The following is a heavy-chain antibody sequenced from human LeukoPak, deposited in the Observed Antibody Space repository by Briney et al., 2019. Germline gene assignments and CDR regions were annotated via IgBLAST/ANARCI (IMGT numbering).Heavy chain of an antibody. D-gene: IGHD2-21*01. J-gene: IGHJ4*02. CDR3: ARDQVKGYFDY. Sequence: SETLSLTCTVSGGAISSYYWSWIRQPPGQGLEWIGYIYYSGSTNYNPSLKSRVTISVDTSKNQFSLKLSSVTAADTAVYYCARDQVKGYFDYWGQGTLVTVSS. CDR1: GGAISSYY. V-gene: IGHV4-59*01. CDR2: IYYSGST.